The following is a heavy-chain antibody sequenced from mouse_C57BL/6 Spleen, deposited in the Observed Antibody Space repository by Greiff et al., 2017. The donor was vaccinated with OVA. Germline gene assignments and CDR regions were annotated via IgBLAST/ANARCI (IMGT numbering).Heavy chain of an antibody. J-gene: IGHJ2*01. CDR3: TRTRSYYFDY. CDR1: GFTFSDAW. V-gene: IGHV6-6*01. CDR2: IRNKANNHAT. Sequence: EVQLQESGGGLVQPGGSMKLSCAASGFTFSDAWMDWVRQSPEKGLEWVAEIRNKANNHATYYAESVKGRFTISRDDSKSSVYLQMNSLRAEDTGIYYCTRTRSYYFDYWGQGTTLTVSS.